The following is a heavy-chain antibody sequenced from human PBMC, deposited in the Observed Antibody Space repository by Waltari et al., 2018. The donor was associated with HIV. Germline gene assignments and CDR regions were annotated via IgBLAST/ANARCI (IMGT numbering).Heavy chain of an antibody. J-gene: IGHJ2*01. CDR2: IYYTGRA. V-gene: IGHV4-39*01. Sequence: QLQLQESGPGLVKPSETLSLTCTVSGGSVSSSSYFWGWIRQPPGKGLEWIGRIYYTGRAYDTPSRKSRVTISVDTSKNQFSLKVTSVTAADTAVYYCARHALRVGAAYWNFDLWGRGTLVTVSS. D-gene: IGHD1-26*01. CDR3: ARHALRVGAAYWNFDL. CDR1: GGSVSSSSYF.